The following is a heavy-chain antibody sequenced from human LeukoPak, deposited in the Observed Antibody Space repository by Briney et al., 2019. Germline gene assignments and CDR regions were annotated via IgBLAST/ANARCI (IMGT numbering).Heavy chain of an antibody. J-gene: IGHJ1*01. CDR1: GFSFSTYA. V-gene: IGHV3-23*01. D-gene: IGHD2-15*01. CDR2: ISSSGDST. CDR3: VEDVVVIVAAKPGI. Sequence: GGSLRLSCAASGFSFSTYAMSWVRQAPGKGLEWVSSISSSGDSTYYADAVKGRFTISRDNSKNTLYLQMNGLRAEDTAVYYCVEDVVVIVAAKPGIWGQGTLVAVSS.